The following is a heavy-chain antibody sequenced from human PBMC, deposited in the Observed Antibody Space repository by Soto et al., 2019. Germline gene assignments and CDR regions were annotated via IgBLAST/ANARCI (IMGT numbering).Heavy chain of an antibody. CDR2: INHSGST. V-gene: IGHV4-34*01. CDR1: GGSFSGYY. J-gene: IGHJ4*02. D-gene: IGHD5-18*01. Sequence: QVQLQQWGAGLLKPSETLSLTCAVYGGSFSGYYWSWIRQPPGKGLEWIGEINHSGSTNYNPSLTSRVTISVDTSKNQFSLKLSSVTAADTAVYYCARGEQLWPFDYWGQGTLVTVSS. CDR3: ARGEQLWPFDY.